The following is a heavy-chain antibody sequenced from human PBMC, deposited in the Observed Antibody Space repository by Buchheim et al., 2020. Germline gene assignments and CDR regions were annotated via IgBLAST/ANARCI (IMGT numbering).Heavy chain of an antibody. CDR2: IYYSGST. J-gene: IGHJ4*02. Sequence: QLQLQESGPGLVKPSETLSLTCNVSGGSISSYYWNWIRQPPGKGLEWIGYIYYSGSTNYNPSLQSRVTISVDTSKNQFSLKLSSVTAADTAVYYCARVGRGGYCSGGGCYSDYWGQGT. CDR3: ARVGRGGYCSGGGCYSDY. V-gene: IGHV4-59*01. CDR1: GGSISSYY. D-gene: IGHD2-15*01.